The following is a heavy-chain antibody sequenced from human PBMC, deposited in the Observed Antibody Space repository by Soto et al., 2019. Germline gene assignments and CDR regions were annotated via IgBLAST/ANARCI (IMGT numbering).Heavy chain of an antibody. V-gene: IGHV3-48*01. CDR3: ACPVFCNGSSYTVFYL. Sequence: GGSLRHSWAGSGVTISTYSMIWVRQAPEKEMELVSYISSGSRTIYYADSVKGRFTISRDNANNSLYLQMNSLRPEDTAVYYCACPVFCNGSSYTVFYLLARG. CDR1: GVTISTYS. J-gene: IGHJ2*01. D-gene: IGHD2-2*02. CDR2: ISSGSRTI.